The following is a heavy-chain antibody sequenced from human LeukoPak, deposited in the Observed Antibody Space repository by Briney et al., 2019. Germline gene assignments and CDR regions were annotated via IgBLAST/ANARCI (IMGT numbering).Heavy chain of an antibody. Sequence: GGSLRLSCAASGFTLSRNAMTWVRQAPGKGLVWVSRINGDGSSTSYADSVKGRFTTSRDNAKSTLYLQMNSLKAEDTAVYYCARTAAACVYYFDYWGQGTLVTVSS. J-gene: IGHJ4*02. D-gene: IGHD6-13*01. CDR2: INGDGSST. V-gene: IGHV3-74*01. CDR3: ARTAAACVYYFDY. CDR1: GFTLSRNA.